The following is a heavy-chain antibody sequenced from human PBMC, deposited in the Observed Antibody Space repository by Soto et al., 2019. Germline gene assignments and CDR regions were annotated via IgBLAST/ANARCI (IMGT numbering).Heavy chain of an antibody. CDR3: ARVPARDTLYRSALDV. D-gene: IGHD6-25*01. CDR1: GFTFSSYS. J-gene: IGHJ6*04. Sequence: GGSLRLSCAASGFTFSSYSMNWVRQAPGKGLEWVSSISSSSSYIYYADSVKGRFTISRDNAKNSLYLQMNSLRAEDTAVYYCARVPARDTLYRSALDVWGKGTTVTVSS. V-gene: IGHV3-21*01. CDR2: ISSSSSYI.